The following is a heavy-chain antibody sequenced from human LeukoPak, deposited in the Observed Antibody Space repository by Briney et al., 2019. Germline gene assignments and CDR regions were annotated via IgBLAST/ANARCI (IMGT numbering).Heavy chain of an antibody. CDR1: GFTFSSYG. Sequence: GGSLRLSCAASGFTFSSYGMHWVRQAPGKGLEWVANIKQDGSEKYYVDSVKGRYTISRDNAKNSLYLQMNSLRAEDTAVYYCARDNYYGSGSYHYWGQGTLVTVSS. CDR2: IKQDGSEK. V-gene: IGHV3-7*01. CDR3: ARDNYYGSGSYHY. D-gene: IGHD3-10*01. J-gene: IGHJ4*02.